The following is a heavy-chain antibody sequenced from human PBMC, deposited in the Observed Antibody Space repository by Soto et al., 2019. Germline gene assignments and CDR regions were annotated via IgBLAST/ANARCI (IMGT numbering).Heavy chain of an antibody. Sequence: SGPTLVNPTQTLTLTCTLSGVSISTSGAGLGWIRQTPGKALEWVALIYWNDDKHYSPSLKSGLTSTKDTSKNQAVLTMTNMDPVDTATYYCARGVATLPVFAFDVWGQGTAVAVAS. CDR1: GVSISTSGAG. J-gene: IGHJ3*01. V-gene: IGHV2-5*01. D-gene: IGHD6-6*01. CDR2: IYWNDDK. CDR3: ARGVATLPVFAFDV.